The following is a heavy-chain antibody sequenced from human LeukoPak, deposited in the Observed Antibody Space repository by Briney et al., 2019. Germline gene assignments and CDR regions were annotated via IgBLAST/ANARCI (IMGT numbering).Heavy chain of an antibody. V-gene: IGHV3-7*01. D-gene: IGHD3-10*01. J-gene: IGHJ4*02. Sequence: PGGSLRLSCAASRFTFSRYVMSWVRQAPGKGLEWVANINQDGTEKYCVDSVKGRFTISRDNGKNSLYLQMNSLRVEDTAVYYCAKLAKYFYGSETFYFFEHWGQGTPVTASS. CDR1: RFTFSRYV. CDR2: INQDGTEK. CDR3: AKLAKYFYGSETFYFFEH.